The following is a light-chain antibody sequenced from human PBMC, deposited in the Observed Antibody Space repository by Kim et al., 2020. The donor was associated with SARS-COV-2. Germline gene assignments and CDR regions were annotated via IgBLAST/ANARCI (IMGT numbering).Light chain of an antibody. V-gene: IGLV1-44*01. J-gene: IGLJ2*01. Sequence: GQRVTISCSGSNSNIGTNAVNWYQQPPGTAPKLLIYINSQRPSGVPDRFSGSESGTSASLAISGLQSEDEADYYCAAWDDSLNAAVFGGGTQLTVL. CDR1: NSNIGTNA. CDR2: INS. CDR3: AAWDDSLNAAV.